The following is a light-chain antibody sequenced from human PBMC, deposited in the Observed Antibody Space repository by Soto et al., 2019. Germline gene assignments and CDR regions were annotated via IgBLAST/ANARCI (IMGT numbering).Light chain of an antibody. Sequence: EIVLTQSPGTPSLSPGERATLSCRATQSVSNTFLAESQQKPGQAPRVLLEGASTRATAIPDRFSGSWSGTEFTITISRLEPEDFAVYYCQQYDSSRTFGQGTKVE. V-gene: IGKV3-20*01. J-gene: IGKJ1*01. CDR1: QSVSNTF. CDR2: GAS. CDR3: QQYDSSRT.